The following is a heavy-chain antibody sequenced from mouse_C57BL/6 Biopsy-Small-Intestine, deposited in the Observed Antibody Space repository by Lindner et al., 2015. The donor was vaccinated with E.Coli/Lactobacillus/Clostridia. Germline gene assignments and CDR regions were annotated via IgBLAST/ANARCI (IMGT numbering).Heavy chain of an antibody. D-gene: IGHD5-1-1*01. Sequence: SVKVSCKASGYTFSLFAIHWVRQAPGQRLEWMGRINAGNGDAAYSQNFQGRVTLTTDTSAKTVYMDVTSLRAEDTAIYYCAGVDVGNTYFGSWGQGTPVTVSS. V-gene: IGHV1-53*01. CDR1: GYTFSLFA. CDR2: INAGNGDA. J-gene: IGHJ4*01. CDR3: AGVDVGNTYFGS.